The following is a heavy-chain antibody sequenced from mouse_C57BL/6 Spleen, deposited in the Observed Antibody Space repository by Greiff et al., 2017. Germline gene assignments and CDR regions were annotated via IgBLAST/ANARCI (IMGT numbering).Heavy chain of an antibody. Sequence: EVKLMESGGGLVKPGGSLKLSCAASGFTFSDYGMHWVRQAPEKGLEWVAYISSGSSTIYYADTVKGRFTISRDNAKNPLFLQRTSLRSEDTAMYYCARNYYEHWGQGTTLTVSS. CDR2: ISSGSSTI. CDR1: GFTFSDYG. J-gene: IGHJ2*01. V-gene: IGHV5-17*01. D-gene: IGHD1-1*01. CDR3: ARNYYEH.